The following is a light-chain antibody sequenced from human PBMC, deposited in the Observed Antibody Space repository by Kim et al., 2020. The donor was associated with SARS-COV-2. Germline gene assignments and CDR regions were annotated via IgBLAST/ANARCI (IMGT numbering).Light chain of an antibody. CDR1: SLRSYY. Sequence: ALGQTVRITCQGDSLRSYYASWYQQKPGQAPVIVIYGKNNRPSGIPDRFSGSSSGNTASLNSTGAQAEDEADYYCNTRDSSGNHWVFGGGTKLTVL. CDR3: NTRDSSGNHWV. J-gene: IGLJ3*02. CDR2: GKN. V-gene: IGLV3-19*01.